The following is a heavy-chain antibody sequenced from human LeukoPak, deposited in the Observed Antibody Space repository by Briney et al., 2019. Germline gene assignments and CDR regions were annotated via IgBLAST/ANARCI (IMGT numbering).Heavy chain of an antibody. V-gene: IGHV1-24*01. CDR3: ARDHEDIVVVPAAITSHYYYYYGMDV. Sequence: ASVKVSCKVSGYTLTELSMHWVRQAPGKGLEWMGGFDPEDGETIYAQKLQGRVTMTTDTSTSTAYMELRSLRSDDTAVYYCARDHEDIVVVPAAITSHYYYYYGMDVWGQGTTVTVSS. CDR2: FDPEDGET. J-gene: IGHJ6*02. D-gene: IGHD2-2*01. CDR1: GYTLTELS.